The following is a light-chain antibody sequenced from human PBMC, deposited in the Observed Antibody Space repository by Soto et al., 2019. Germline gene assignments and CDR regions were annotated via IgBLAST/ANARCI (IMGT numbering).Light chain of an antibody. CDR3: QQYNSYST. V-gene: IGKV1-5*01. J-gene: IGKJ1*01. Sequence: DIPMTQSPSTLSASVGDRVTITCRASQSISSWLAWYQQKPGKAPKLLIYDASSLESGAPSRFSGSGSGTEFTPTISSLQTDDFATYYCQQYNSYSTFGQGTKVEIK. CDR1: QSISSW. CDR2: DAS.